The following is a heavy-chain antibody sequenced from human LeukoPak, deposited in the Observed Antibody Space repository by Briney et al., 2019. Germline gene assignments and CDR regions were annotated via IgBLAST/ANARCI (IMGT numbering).Heavy chain of an antibody. J-gene: IGHJ4*02. Sequence: SETLSLTCSVSGGSISLSYYYWGWIRQPPGKALEWIGSVYYSGTTSYNPSLKSRVTISVDMSKNHFSLKLSSVTAADTAMYYCASQRITDFGVVIPRGFDSWGQGTLVPVSS. CDR3: ASQRITDFGVVIPRGFDS. CDR2: VYYSGTT. V-gene: IGHV4-39*07. D-gene: IGHD3-3*01. CDR1: GGSISLSYYY.